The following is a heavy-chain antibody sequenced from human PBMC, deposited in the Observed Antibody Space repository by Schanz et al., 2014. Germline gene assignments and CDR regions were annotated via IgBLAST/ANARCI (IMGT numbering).Heavy chain of an antibody. V-gene: IGHV4-30-2*01. D-gene: IGHD4-17*01. CDR1: GGSISSGGSS. CDR3: ARSPGDFPGWFDS. Sequence: QLQLQESGSGLVKPSQTLSLTCGVSGGSISSGGSSWNWIRLPPGKGLEWIGYIYHSGSTYYNPSLKSRVPISLDRSKNQFSLILTSVTAADTAVYYCARSPGDFPGWFDSWGQGTLVTVSS. J-gene: IGHJ5*01. CDR2: IYHSGST.